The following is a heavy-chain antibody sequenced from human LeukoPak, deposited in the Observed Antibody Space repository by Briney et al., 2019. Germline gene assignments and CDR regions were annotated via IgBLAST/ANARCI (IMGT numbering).Heavy chain of an antibody. CDR2: ISGSGGGT. CDR1: GFTFSSYA. V-gene: IGHV3-23*01. D-gene: IGHD6-13*01. Sequence: GGSLRLSCAASGFTFSSYAMSWVRQAPGKGLEWVSAISGSGGGTSYADSVKGRFTISRDNSKNTLSLQMNSLRAEDTAVYYCAKDAYTSSWYRFDPWGQGTLVTVSS. CDR3: AKDAYTSSWYRFDP. J-gene: IGHJ5*02.